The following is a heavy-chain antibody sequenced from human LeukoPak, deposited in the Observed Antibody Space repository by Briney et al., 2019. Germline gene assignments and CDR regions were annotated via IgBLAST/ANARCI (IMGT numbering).Heavy chain of an antibody. V-gene: IGHV1-69*01. D-gene: IGHD4-23*01. Sequence: GSSVKVSCKASGGTFSSYAISWLRQAPGQGLEWMGGIIPIFGTANYAQKFQGRVTITADESTSTAYMELSSLRSEDTAVYYCARGYVYGGNKHPLLLANWGQGTLVTVSS. J-gene: IGHJ4*02. CDR3: ARGYVYGGNKHPLLLAN. CDR2: IIPIFGTA. CDR1: GGTFSSYA.